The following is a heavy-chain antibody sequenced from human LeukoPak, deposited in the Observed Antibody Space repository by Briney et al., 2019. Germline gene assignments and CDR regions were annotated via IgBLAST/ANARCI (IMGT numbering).Heavy chain of an antibody. V-gene: IGHV3-48*01. J-gene: IGHJ4*02. CDR2: ISSGGSSI. CDR3: ARRLKTVVAEFYFDY. D-gene: IGHD3-22*01. CDR1: GFTFSSYA. Sequence: GGSLRLSCAASGFTFSSYAMSWVRQAPGKGLEWVSDISSGGSSINYADSVKGRFTISRDNAKNSLYLQMNNLRAEDTAVYYCARRLKTVVAEFYFDYWGQGTLVTVSS.